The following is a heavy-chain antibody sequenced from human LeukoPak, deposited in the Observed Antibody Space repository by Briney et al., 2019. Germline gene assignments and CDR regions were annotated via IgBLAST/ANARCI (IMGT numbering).Heavy chain of an antibody. CDR3: ARVGYYDSSGYYSHSPFDY. CDR1: GFTFSSYS. Sequence: PGGSLRLSCAASGFTFSSYSMNWVRQAPGKGLEWVSYISSSSSTIYYADSVKGRFTISRDNAKNSLYLQMNSLRAEDTAVYYCARVGYYDSSGYYSHSPFDYWGQGTLVTVSS. D-gene: IGHD3-22*01. CDR2: ISSSSSTI. V-gene: IGHV3-48*04. J-gene: IGHJ4*02.